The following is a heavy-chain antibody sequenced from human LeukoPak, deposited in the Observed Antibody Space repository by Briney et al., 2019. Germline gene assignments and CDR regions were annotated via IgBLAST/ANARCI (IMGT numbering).Heavy chain of an antibody. D-gene: IGHD6-19*01. J-gene: IGHJ4*02. CDR2: INPSGGST. Sequence: GASVKVSCKASGYTFTGYYMHWVRQAPGQGLEWMGWINPSGGSTSYAQKFQGRVTMTRDMSTSTVYMELSSLRSEDTAVYYCARDGIAVAGTQDFDYWGQGTLVTVSS. V-gene: IGHV1-46*01. CDR3: ARDGIAVAGTQDFDY. CDR1: GYTFTGYY.